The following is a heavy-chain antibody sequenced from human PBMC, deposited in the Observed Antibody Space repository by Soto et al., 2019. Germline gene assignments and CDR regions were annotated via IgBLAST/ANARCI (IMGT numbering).Heavy chain of an antibody. CDR3: ARNSVSKKIDF. Sequence: QVQLQESGPGLVKPSQTVSLTCSVSGGSINSGGYYWTWIRQHPGKGLEWIGNIFYSGSTSYNPSLKSRLTISIDTSKTHFSLRLTSVTAADTAVYYCARNSVSKKIDFWGQGTLVTVSS. CDR1: GGSINSGGYY. CDR2: IFYSGST. V-gene: IGHV4-31*03. D-gene: IGHD1-26*01. J-gene: IGHJ4*02.